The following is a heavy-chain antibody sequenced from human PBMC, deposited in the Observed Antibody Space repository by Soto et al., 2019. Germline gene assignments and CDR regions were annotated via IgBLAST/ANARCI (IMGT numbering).Heavy chain of an antibody. Sequence: GWSLRLSCASSVFTVISNYMSWVRQAPGKGLEWVSVIYSGGSTYYADSVKGRFTISRDNSKNTLYLQMNSLRAEDTAVYYCARYCTNGVCPFDYWGQGTLVTVSS. J-gene: IGHJ4*02. CDR1: VFTVISNY. V-gene: IGHV3-53*01. D-gene: IGHD2-8*01. CDR2: IYSGGST. CDR3: ARYCTNGVCPFDY.